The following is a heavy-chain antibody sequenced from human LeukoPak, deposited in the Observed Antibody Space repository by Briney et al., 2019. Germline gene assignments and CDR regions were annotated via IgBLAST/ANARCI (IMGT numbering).Heavy chain of an antibody. CDR2: VESDTRRT. CDR1: GFTFSTSW. Sequence: GGSLRLSCVASGFTFSTSWMHWVRRVPGKGLVWVSRVESDTRRTHYADSVKGRFTISRDNAKNMVYLQMSNVRADDTGIYYCARDHGSGDFDYWGQGTLVTVSS. J-gene: IGHJ4*02. D-gene: IGHD3-10*01. V-gene: IGHV3-74*01. CDR3: ARDHGSGDFDY.